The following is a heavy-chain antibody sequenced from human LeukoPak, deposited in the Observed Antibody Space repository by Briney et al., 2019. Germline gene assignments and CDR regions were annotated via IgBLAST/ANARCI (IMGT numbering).Heavy chain of an antibody. D-gene: IGHD1-26*01. Sequence: PSETLSLTCTVSGGSIRSYYWNWIRQSPGKGLEWIGNIYHSGSTNYYYSGSTNYNTFLKSRVTISVDTSKNQFSLKPSSVTAADTAVYYCARLSGSYWGYFDYWGQGTLVTVSS. CDR1: GGSIRSYY. CDR3: ARLSGSYWGYFDY. V-gene: IGHV4-59*01. CDR2: IYHSGSTNYYYSGST. J-gene: IGHJ4*02.